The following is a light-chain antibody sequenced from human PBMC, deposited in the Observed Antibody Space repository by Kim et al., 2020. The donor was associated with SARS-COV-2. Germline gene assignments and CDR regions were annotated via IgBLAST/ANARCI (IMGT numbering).Light chain of an antibody. CDR3: QQFGDSPLYT. CDR1: QTIDSGR. CDR2: RGS. J-gene: IGKJ2*01. V-gene: IGKV3-20*01. Sequence: PGESAAVSCRASQTIDSGRLAWYQHKPGQPPRLLIYRGSKRATGIPDRFSGSGSGTDFTLSISRLEPEDFAVYYCQQFGDSPLYTFGQGTKLEI.